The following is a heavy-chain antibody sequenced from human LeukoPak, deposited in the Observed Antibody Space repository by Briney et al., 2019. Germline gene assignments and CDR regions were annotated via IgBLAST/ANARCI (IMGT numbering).Heavy chain of an antibody. V-gene: IGHV1-8*01. CDR3: ARWPKKRYCSSTSCYRGMDV. D-gene: IGHD2-2*01. J-gene: IGHJ6*02. CDR1: GYTFTSYD. Sequence: ASVKVSCKASGYTFTSYDINWVRQATGQGLEWMGWMNPNSSNTGYAQKFQGRVTMTRNTSISTAYMELSSLRSEDTAVYYCARWPKKRYCSSTSCYRGMDVWGQGTTVTVSS. CDR2: MNPNSSNT.